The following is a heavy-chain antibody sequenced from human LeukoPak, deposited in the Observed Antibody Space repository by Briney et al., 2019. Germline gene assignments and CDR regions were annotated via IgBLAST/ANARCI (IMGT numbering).Heavy chain of an antibody. CDR1: GFTFSSYA. V-gene: IGHV3-23*01. CDR3: SRKEMENDY. CDR2: ISGSGDFA. J-gene: IGHJ4*02. D-gene: IGHD5-24*01. Sequence: GGSLRLSCAASGFTFSSYAMSWVRQAPGKGLEWVSAISGSGDFAYYADSVKGRFTISRDNSKNTLYLQMNSLKTEDTAVYYCSRKEMENDYWGQGTLVTVSS.